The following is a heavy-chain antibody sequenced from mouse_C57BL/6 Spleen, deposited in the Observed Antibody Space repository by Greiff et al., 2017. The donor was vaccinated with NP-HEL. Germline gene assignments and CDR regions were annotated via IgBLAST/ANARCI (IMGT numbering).Heavy chain of an antibody. D-gene: IGHD1-1*01. CDR2: IHPNSGST. J-gene: IGHJ2*01. CDR3: ARERDYYGSRVFDY. Sequence: QVQLQQPGAELVKPGASVKLSCKASGYTFTSYWMHWVKQRPGQGLEWIGMIHPNSGSTNYNEKFKSKATLTVDKSSSTAYMQLSSLTSEDSAVYYCARERDYYGSRVFDYWGQGTTLTVSS. CDR1: GYTFTSYW. V-gene: IGHV1-64*01.